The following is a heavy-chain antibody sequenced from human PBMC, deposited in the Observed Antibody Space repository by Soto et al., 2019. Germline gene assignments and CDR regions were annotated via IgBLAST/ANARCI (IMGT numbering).Heavy chain of an antibody. V-gene: IGHV4-39*01. D-gene: IGHD3-16*02. CDR1: GGSISSSSYY. J-gene: IGHJ4*02. CDR3: ARSLHLGELSSPYYFDY. Sequence: QLQLQESGPGLVKPSETLSLTCTVSGGSISSSSYYWGWIRQPPGKGLEWIGSIYYSGSTYYNPSLKRRVPISLDTSNNQFSLKLSSVTAADTAVYYCARSLHLGELSSPYYFDYWGQGTLVTVSS. CDR2: IYYSGST.